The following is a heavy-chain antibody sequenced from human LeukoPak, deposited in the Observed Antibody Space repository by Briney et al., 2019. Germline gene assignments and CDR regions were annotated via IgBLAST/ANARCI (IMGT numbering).Heavy chain of an antibody. Sequence: SYFSSTGITIYYADSVKGRFTISRDNAKNSLYLQINSLRAVDTAVYYCARDAYSGYDFDYWGQGTLVTVSS. V-gene: IGHV3-48*03. CDR2: FSSTGITI. J-gene: IGHJ4*02. D-gene: IGHD5-12*01. CDR3: ARDAYSGYDFDY.